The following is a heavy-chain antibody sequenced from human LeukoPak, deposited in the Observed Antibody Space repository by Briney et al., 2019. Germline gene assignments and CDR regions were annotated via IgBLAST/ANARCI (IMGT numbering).Heavy chain of an antibody. CDR3: ARDRTVTTPASFDY. J-gene: IGHJ4*02. Sequence: GSLRLSCAASGFTFSSYGMSWVRQAPGKGLEWVSAISGSGGSTYYADSVKGRFTISRDNSKNTLYLQMNSLRAEDTAVYYCARDRTVTTPASFDYWGQGTLVTVSS. CDR2: ISGSGGST. V-gene: IGHV3-23*01. D-gene: IGHD4-17*01. CDR1: GFTFSSYG.